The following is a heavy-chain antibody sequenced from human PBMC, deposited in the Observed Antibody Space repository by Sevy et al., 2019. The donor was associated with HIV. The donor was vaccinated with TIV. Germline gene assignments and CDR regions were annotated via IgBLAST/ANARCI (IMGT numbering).Heavy chain of an antibody. CDR1: GGSISSYY. Sequence: SETLSLTCTVSGGSISSYYWSWIRQPPGKGLEWIGHIYYSGSTNYNPSLKSRVTISVDTSKNQFSLKLSSVTAADTAVYYCSVGATTGWFDPWGQGTLVTVSS. CDR2: IYYSGST. CDR3: SVGATTGWFDP. J-gene: IGHJ5*02. V-gene: IGHV4-59*01. D-gene: IGHD1-26*01.